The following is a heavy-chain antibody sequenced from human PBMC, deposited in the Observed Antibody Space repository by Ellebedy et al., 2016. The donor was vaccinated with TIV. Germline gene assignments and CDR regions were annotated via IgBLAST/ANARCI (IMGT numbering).Heavy chain of an antibody. CDR2: IVVGSGNT. Sequence: SVKVSXXASGFTFTSSPVQWVRQARGQRLEWIGWIVVGSGNTNYAQKFQERVTITRDMSTSTAYMELSSLRSEDTAVYYCAKDPGGLTTMTTPDWGQGTLVTVSS. V-gene: IGHV1-58*01. D-gene: IGHD4-17*01. J-gene: IGHJ4*02. CDR1: GFTFTSSP. CDR3: AKDPGGLTTMTTPD.